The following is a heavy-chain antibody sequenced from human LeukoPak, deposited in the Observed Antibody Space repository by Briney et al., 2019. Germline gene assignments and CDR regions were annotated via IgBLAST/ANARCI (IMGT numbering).Heavy chain of an antibody. Sequence: SETLSLTCTVSGGSISSYYWSWIRQPPGKGQEWIGYIYYSGSTNYNPSLKSRVTISVDTSKNQFSLKLSSVTAADTAVYYCARDYYGSGSFLDYWGQGTLVTVSS. J-gene: IGHJ4*02. CDR1: GGSISSYY. V-gene: IGHV4-59*01. CDR3: ARDYYGSGSFLDY. CDR2: IYYSGST. D-gene: IGHD3-10*01.